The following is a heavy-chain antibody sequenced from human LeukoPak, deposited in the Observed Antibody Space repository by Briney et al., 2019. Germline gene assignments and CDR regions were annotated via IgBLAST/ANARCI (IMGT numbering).Heavy chain of an antibody. D-gene: IGHD3-10*01. V-gene: IGHV3-9*01. CDR1: GFTFDDYA. CDR2: SSWNSGSI. J-gene: IGHJ4*02. Sequence: GGSLRLSCAASGFTFDDYAMHWVRQAPGKGLEWVSGSSWNSGSIGYADSVKGRFTISRDNAKNSLYLQMNSLRAEDTAFYYCAKDRSPYYYGSGSYSDYWGQGTLVTVSS. CDR3: AKDRSPYYYGSGSYSDY.